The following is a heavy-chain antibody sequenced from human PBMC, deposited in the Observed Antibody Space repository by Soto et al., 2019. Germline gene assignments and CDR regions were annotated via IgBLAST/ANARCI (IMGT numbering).Heavy chain of an antibody. Sequence: PGGSLRLSCAASGFTFSSYEMNWVRQAPGKGLEWVSYISSSGSTIYYADSVKGRFTISRDNAKNSLYLQMNSLRAEDTAVYYCARVPAAGYYNWFDPWGQGTLFTASS. V-gene: IGHV3-48*03. D-gene: IGHD6-13*01. CDR1: GFTFSSYE. CDR2: ISSSGSTI. J-gene: IGHJ5*02. CDR3: ARVPAAGYYNWFDP.